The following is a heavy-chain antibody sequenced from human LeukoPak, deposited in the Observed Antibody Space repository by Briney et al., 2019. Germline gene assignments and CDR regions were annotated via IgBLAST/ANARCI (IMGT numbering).Heavy chain of an antibody. CDR3: AKDGDSSGYWGWFDP. J-gene: IGHJ5*02. CDR1: GFTFSSYA. Sequence: GGSLRLSCAASGFTFSSYAMSWVRQAPGKGLEWVSAISGSGGSTYYADSVKGRFTISRDNSKNTLYLQMNSLRAEDTAVYYCAKDGDSSGYWGWFDPWGQGTLVTVSS. V-gene: IGHV3-23*01. D-gene: IGHD3-22*01. CDR2: ISGSGGST.